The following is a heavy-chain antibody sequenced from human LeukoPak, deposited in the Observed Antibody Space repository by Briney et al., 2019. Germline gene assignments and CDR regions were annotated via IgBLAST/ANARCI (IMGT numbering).Heavy chain of an antibody. Sequence: GGSLRLSCAASSFTFSSYWMTWVRQAPGKGLEWVANIKEDGSKTFYVDSVKGRFTISRDNAKNTLYLQMNSLRDEDTALYYCAIHGGGTIRIEAFDVWGQGTMVTISS. CDR1: SFTFSSYW. J-gene: IGHJ3*01. CDR3: AIHGGGTIRIEAFDV. D-gene: IGHD3-3*01. V-gene: IGHV3-7*03. CDR2: IKEDGSKT.